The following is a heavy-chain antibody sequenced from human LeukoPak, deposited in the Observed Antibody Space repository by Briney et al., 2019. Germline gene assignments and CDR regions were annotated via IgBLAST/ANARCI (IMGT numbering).Heavy chain of an antibody. CDR1: GYTFTSYD. J-gene: IGHJ3*02. CDR2: ISAYNGNT. D-gene: IGHD3-10*01. CDR3: ARDLFGSGSYYNGDAFDI. V-gene: IGHV1-18*01. Sequence: GASVKVSCKASGYTFTSYDINWVRQAPGQRLEWMGWISAYNGNTNYAQKLQGRVTMTTDTSTSTAYMELRSLRSDDTAVYYCARDLFGSGSYYNGDAFDIWGQGTMVTVSS.